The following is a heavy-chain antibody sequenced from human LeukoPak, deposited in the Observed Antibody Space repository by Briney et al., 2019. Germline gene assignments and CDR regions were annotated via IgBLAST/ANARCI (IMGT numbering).Heavy chain of an antibody. CDR1: GYTFTSYY. J-gene: IGHJ4*02. Sequence: ASVKVSCKASGYTFTSYYMHCVRQAPGQGLEWMGIINPSGGSTSYAQKFQGRVTMTRDMSTSTVYMELSSPRSEDTAVYYCARDQGLGPQARDYWGQGTLVTVSS. CDR3: ARDQGLGPQARDY. V-gene: IGHV1-46*01. CDR2: INPSGGST. D-gene: IGHD2-15*01.